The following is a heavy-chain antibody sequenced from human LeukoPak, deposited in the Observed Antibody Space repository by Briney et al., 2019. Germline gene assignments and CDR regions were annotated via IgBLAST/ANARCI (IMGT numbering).Heavy chain of an antibody. D-gene: IGHD6-6*01. CDR2: INHSGST. Sequence: PSETLSLTCAVYGGSFSGYFWSWIRQPPGKGLEWIGEINHSGSTNYNPSLKSRVTISVDTSKNQFSLKLSSVTAADTAVYYCASIAARPRAPSSYYYYYYYMDVWGKGTTVTVSS. V-gene: IGHV4-34*01. CDR3: ASIAARPRAPSSYYYYYYYMDV. CDR1: GGSFSGYF. J-gene: IGHJ6*03.